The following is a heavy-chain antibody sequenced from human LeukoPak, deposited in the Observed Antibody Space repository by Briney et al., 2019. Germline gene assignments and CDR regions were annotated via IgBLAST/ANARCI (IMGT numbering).Heavy chain of an antibody. J-gene: IGHJ4*02. CDR1: RFTFSNYW. V-gene: IGHV3-23*01. D-gene: IGHD2-2*01. CDR3: GKGGYSSSWSNFDY. Sequence: GGSLRLSCVASRFTFSNYWMSWVRQPPGKGLEWVSGISGGGGTTYFADPVKGRFTISRDNSKNTLYLQMNSLRAEDTAVYYCGKGGYSSSWSNFDYWGPGTLVTVSS. CDR2: ISGGGGTT.